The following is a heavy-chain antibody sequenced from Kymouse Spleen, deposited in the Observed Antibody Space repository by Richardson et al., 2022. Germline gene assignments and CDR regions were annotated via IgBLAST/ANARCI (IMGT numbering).Heavy chain of an antibody. CDR3: ARFIVGARRGFDY. V-gene: IGHV3-21*03. Sequence: EVQLVESGGGLVKPGGSLRLSCAASGFTFSSYSMNWVRQAPGKGLEWVSSISSSSSYIYYADSVKGRFTISRDNAKNSLYLQMNSLRAEDTAVYYCARFIVGARRGFDYWGQGTLVTVSS. CDR2: ISSSSSYI. D-gene: IGHD1-26*01. CDR1: GFTFSSYS. J-gene: IGHJ4*02.